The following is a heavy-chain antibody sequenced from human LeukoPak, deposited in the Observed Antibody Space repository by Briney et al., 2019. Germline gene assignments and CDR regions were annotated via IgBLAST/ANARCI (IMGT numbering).Heavy chain of an antibody. CDR1: GFTFSSYW. D-gene: IGHD3-16*01. CDR3: ARELRTFDS. Sequence: PGGPLRPSCAASGFTFSSYWMTWVRQAPGKGLEWVANIKHNGDELNYVDSVEDRFTISRDNAKNSLYLHMTSLRAEDTAVYYCARELRTFDSRGQGTLVTVSS. CDR2: IKHNGDEL. J-gene: IGHJ4*02. V-gene: IGHV3-7*01.